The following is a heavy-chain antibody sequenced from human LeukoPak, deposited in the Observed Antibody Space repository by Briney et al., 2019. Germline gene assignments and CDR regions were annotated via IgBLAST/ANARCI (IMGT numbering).Heavy chain of an antibody. Sequence: SETLSLTCTVSGGSISSHFWSWIRLPPGKGLEWIGYFSDRGGPNCNPSLKSRVTISGDTSKNQVSLKLCSVTAADTAIYYCARDYDYFDYWGQGTQVTVSS. CDR2: FSDRGGP. CDR3: ARDYDYFDY. CDR1: GGSISSHF. V-gene: IGHV4-59*11. D-gene: IGHD3-16*01. J-gene: IGHJ4*02.